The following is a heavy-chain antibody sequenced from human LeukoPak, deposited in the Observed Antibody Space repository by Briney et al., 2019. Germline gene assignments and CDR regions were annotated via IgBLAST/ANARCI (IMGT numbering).Heavy chain of an antibody. J-gene: IGHJ4*02. D-gene: IGHD3-10*01. CDR1: GFAFSNYA. CDR3: ARAAYGSGSYYFDY. V-gene: IGHV3-30*04. CDR2: ISYDGGTK. Sequence: PGRSLRLSCAASGFAFSNYAMHWVRQAPGKGLEWVAVISYDGGTKYYADSVKGRFTISRDNSKNTLYLQMNSLRAEDTAVYYCARAAYGSGSYYFDYWGQGTLVTVSS.